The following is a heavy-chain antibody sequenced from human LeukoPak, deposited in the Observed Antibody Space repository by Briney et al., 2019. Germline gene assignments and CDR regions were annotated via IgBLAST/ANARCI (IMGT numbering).Heavy chain of an antibody. J-gene: IGHJ3*02. Sequence: GGSLRVSCVASGFTFSSYWMCWVRQAPGKGLEWVANIKQDGSEKYYVDSVKGRFTSSRDNAKNSLYLQMNSLRAEDTAVYYCAREQSVVERGHAFDIWGQGTMVTVSS. V-gene: IGHV3-7*01. D-gene: IGHD2-15*01. CDR1: GFTFSSYW. CDR2: IKQDGSEK. CDR3: AREQSVVERGHAFDI.